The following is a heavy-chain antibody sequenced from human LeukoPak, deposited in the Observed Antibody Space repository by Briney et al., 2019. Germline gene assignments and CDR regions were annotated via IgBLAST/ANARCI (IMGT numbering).Heavy chain of an antibody. J-gene: IGHJ6*02. V-gene: IGHV4-59*08. CDR3: ARHHLNYYYGMDV. CDR1: GGSFSGYY. D-gene: IGHD3-3*02. CDR2: IYYSGST. Sequence: SETLSLTCAVYGGSFSGYYWSWIRQPPGKGLEWIGYIYYSGSTNYNPSLKSRVTISVDTSKNQFSLKLSSVTAADTAVYYCARHHLNYYYGMDVWGQGTTVTVSS.